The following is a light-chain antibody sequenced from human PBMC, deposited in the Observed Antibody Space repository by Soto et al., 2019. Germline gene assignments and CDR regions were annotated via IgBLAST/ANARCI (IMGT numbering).Light chain of an antibody. Sequence: EIVMTQSPATLSVSPGEGVTLSCRASQSVSSNLAWYQQKPGQAPRLLIYGASTRATGIPARFSGSGSGTEFTLTISSLQSEDFAVYYCQQYNNWPITFGQGTRLEI. CDR2: GAS. J-gene: IGKJ5*01. CDR1: QSVSSN. V-gene: IGKV3-15*01. CDR3: QQYNNWPIT.